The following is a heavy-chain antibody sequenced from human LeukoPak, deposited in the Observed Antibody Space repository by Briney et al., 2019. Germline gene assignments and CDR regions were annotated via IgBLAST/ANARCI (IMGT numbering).Heavy chain of an antibody. D-gene: IGHD4-23*01. V-gene: IGHV4-4*02. J-gene: IGHJ4*02. Sequence: SETLSLTCAVSGGSISSSNWWSWVRQPPGKGLEWIGEIYHSGSTNYNPSLKSRVTISVDTSKNQFSLKLSSVTAADTAVYYCARSYGGNHLTFDYWGQGTLVTVSS. CDR3: ARSYGGNHLTFDY. CDR1: GGSISSSNW. CDR2: IYHSGST.